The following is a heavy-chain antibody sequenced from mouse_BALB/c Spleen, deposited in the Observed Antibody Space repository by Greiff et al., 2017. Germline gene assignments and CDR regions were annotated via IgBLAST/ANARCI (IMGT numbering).Heavy chain of an antibody. CDR3: TRDGYDGMVDY. V-gene: IGHV1S81*02. CDR2: INPSNGGT. D-gene: IGHD2-2*01. J-gene: IGHJ4*01. CDR1: GYTFTSYY. Sequence: QVQLKESGAELVKPGASVKLSCKASGYTFTSYYMYWVKQRPGQGLEWIGEINPSNGGTNFNEKFKSKATLTVDKSSSTAYMQLSSLTSEDSAVYYCTRDGYDGMVDYWGQGTSVTVSS.